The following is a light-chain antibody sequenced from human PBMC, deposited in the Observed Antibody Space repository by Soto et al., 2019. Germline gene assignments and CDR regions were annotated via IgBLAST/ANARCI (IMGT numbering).Light chain of an antibody. V-gene: IGKV1-5*03. Sequence: IHMTQAPSTLSASVLDRVTITCLASQSIISWLAWYQQKPGKAPNLLIYQTSNLESGVPSRFSGRGSGTEFTLTITSLQPDDFATYYCQQYKRYSKTFGQGTKVDI. CDR2: QTS. CDR1: QSIISW. CDR3: QQYKRYSKT. J-gene: IGKJ1*01.